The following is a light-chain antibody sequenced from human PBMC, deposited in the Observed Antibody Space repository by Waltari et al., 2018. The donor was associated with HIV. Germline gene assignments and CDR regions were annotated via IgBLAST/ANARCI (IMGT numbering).Light chain of an antibody. Sequence: QSALTQPASVSGSPGQSITLSCTGTSSDVAGYNYVSWYQQHPGKAPKLMIYEVSNRPSGVSIRFSGSKSGNTASLTISGLQAEDEADYYCSSYTSSTFWVFGGGTKLTVL. CDR3: SSYTSSTFWV. CDR1: SSDVAGYNY. J-gene: IGLJ3*02. CDR2: EVS. V-gene: IGLV2-14*01.